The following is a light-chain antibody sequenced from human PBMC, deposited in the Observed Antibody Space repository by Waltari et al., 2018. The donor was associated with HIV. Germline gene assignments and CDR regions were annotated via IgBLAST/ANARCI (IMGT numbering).Light chain of an antibody. CDR1: SSNLGSTY. CDR2: RNN. J-gene: IGLJ3*02. Sequence: QSVLTQPPSASGTPGQRVTISCSGRSSNLGSTYVKWYQQLPGTAPKLLIYRNNQRPSGVPDRFSGSKSGTSASLAISGLRSEDEADYYCAAWDDSLSGPWVFGGGTELTVL. V-gene: IGLV1-47*01. CDR3: AAWDDSLSGPWV.